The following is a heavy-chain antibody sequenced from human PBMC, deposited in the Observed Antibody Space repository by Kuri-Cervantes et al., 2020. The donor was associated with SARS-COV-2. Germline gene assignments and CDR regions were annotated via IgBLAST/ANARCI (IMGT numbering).Heavy chain of an antibody. D-gene: IGHD3-3*01. CDR1: GYTFTGYY. Sequence: ASVKVSCKASGYTFTGYYMHWVRQAPGQGLEWMGWINPNSGGTNYAQKFQGRVTMTRDTSISTAYMELSRLRSGDTAVYYCARVRQSGYYFFLSGFDYWGQGTLVTVSS. V-gene: IGHV1-2*02. CDR3: ARVRQSGYYFFLSGFDY. CDR2: INPNSGGT. J-gene: IGHJ4*02.